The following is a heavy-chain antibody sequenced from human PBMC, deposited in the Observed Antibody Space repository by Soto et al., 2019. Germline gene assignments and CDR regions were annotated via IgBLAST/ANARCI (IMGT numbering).Heavy chain of an antibody. CDR3: ARSPGGYYID. CDR1: GFSFSSYW. V-gene: IGHV3-74*01. D-gene: IGHD3-9*01. Sequence: EVQLVESGGGLGQPGGSLRLSCADSGFSFSSYWMNWVRQGPGKGLVWVSRINTDGSSTNYADSVKGRFAISRDNAKNTVYLQMNSLRAEDTAVYYCARSPGGYYIDWGQGTMVTVSS. J-gene: IGHJ3*01. CDR2: INTDGSST.